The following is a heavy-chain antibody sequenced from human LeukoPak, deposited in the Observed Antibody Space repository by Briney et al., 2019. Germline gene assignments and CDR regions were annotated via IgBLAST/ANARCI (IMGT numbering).Heavy chain of an antibody. CDR2: IYPDDSDT. J-gene: IGHJ4*02. Sequence: GESLKISCKGSGYSFTSYWIGWVRQMPGKGLEWMGIIYPDDSDTRYSPSFQGQVTISADKSVNTACLQWSSLKASDTAMYYCARQVRATRVFDYWGQGTLVTVSS. D-gene: IGHD1-26*01. CDR3: ARQVRATRVFDY. V-gene: IGHV5-51*01. CDR1: GYSFTSYW.